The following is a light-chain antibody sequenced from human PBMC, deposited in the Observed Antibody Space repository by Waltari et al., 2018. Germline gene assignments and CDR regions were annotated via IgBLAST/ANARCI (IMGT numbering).Light chain of an antibody. CDR2: DVS. J-gene: IGLJ2*01. Sequence: QSALTQPSSVSGSPGQSITISRTGTSSVVGSCNYASWSQQHPGKAPNLMIYDVSNRPSGVSSRFSGCKSGNTASLTISGLQAEDEADYYCSSYTSSSVVFGGGTKLTVL. CDR1: SSVVGSCNY. V-gene: IGLV2-14*01. CDR3: SSYTSSSVV.